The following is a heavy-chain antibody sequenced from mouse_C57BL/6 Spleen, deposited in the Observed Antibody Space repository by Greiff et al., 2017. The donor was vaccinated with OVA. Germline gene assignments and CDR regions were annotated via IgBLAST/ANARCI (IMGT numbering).Heavy chain of an antibody. CDR3: AKGDYSKSLFAY. V-gene: IGHV1-26*01. CDR2: INPNNGGT. Sequence: VQLQQSGPELVKPGASVKISCKASGYTFTDYYMNWVKQSHGKSLEWIGDINPNNGGTSYNQKFKGKATLTVDKSSSTAYMELRSLTSEDSAVYYCAKGDYSKSLFAYWGQGTLVTVSA. J-gene: IGHJ3*01. D-gene: IGHD2-5*01. CDR1: GYTFTDYY.